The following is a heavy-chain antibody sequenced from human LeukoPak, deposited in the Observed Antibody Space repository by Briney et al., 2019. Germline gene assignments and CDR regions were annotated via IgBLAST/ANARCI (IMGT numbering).Heavy chain of an antibody. J-gene: IGHJ2*01. CDR1: IFTYNIYS. Sequence: PGWSLRLSCASSIFTYNIYSMNWVRQPPGKGPEGVSSISCGCSYIYYADSVKGRFTISRHNAKHSLYVQMTSLGAEARAVYSCARGLGLRTVNWHFDLWGGGTLVSVSS. D-gene: IGHD3/OR15-3a*01. CDR2: ISCGCSYI. V-gene: IGHV3-21*01. CDR3: ARGLGLRTVNWHFDL.